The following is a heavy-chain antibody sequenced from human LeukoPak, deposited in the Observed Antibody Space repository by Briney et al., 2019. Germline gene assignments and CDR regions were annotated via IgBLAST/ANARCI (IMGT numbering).Heavy chain of an antibody. J-gene: IGHJ4*02. CDR3: ATSNDAKIAPFDH. V-gene: IGHV4-4*09. D-gene: IGHD2-8*01. CDR1: GVSMSAFQ. Sequence: SETLSLTCTVSGVSMSAFQWSWVRQSPEKGLEWIGCVNTKGETNYNPSLKSRVITSVDTSKSQFSLRLTSVTAADTAVYYCATSNDAKIAPFDHWGQGALVTVSP. CDR2: VNTKGET.